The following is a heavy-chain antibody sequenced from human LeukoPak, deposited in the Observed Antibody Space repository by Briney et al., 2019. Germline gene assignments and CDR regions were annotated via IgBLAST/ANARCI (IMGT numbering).Heavy chain of an antibody. Sequence: PGGSLRLSCAASGFTLRDYYMSWIRQAPGKGLEWVSCISSSGSTKYYADSVKGRFTISRNKAKNSLYLQMNSLRAEDTAVYYCARGLDYYGSGEYFDYWGQGTLVTVSS. J-gene: IGHJ4*02. CDR1: GFTLRDYY. CDR3: ARGLDYYGSGEYFDY. CDR2: ISSSGSTK. V-gene: IGHV3-11*04. D-gene: IGHD3-10*01.